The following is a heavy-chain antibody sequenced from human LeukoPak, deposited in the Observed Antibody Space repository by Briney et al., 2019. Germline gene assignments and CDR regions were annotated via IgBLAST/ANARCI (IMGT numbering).Heavy chain of an antibody. CDR3: AGTRSYCSGGSCYNWFDP. D-gene: IGHD2-15*01. V-gene: IGHV4-61*02. CDR2: IYTSGST. CDR1: GGSISSDTYY. Sequence: SETLSLTCTVSGGSISSDTYYWSWIRQPAGKGLEWIGRIYTSGSTTYNSSLRSRLTISLDTSKNQVSLELTSVTAADTAVYYCAGTRSYCSGGSCYNWFDPWGQGTLVTVSS. J-gene: IGHJ5*02.